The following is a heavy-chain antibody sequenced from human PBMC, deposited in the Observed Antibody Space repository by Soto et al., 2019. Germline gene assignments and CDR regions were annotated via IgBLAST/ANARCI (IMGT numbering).Heavy chain of an antibody. Sequence: ASVKVSCKASGYTFTSYGISWVRQAPGQGLEWMGWISAYNGNTNYAQKLQGRVTMTTDTSTSTAYMELRSLRSDDTAVYYCARDSPRLELFPVYYYYGMDVWGQGTTVTVSS. V-gene: IGHV1-18*01. CDR1: GYTFTSYG. CDR3: ARDSPRLELFPVYYYYGMDV. J-gene: IGHJ6*02. D-gene: IGHD1-7*01. CDR2: ISAYNGNT.